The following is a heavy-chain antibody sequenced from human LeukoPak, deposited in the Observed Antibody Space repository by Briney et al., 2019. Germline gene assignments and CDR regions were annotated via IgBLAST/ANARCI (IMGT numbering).Heavy chain of an antibody. CDR1: GFTFSGYS. Sequence: GGSLRLSCEASGFTFSGYSMNWVRQAPGKGLEWVSTITGSGGRTYYADSVKGRFTIPRDNSKNTLYLQMDSLRADDTAVYYCAKSSLVVPYDYWGQGTLVTVSS. V-gene: IGHV3-23*01. D-gene: IGHD6-6*01. CDR2: ITGSGGRT. CDR3: AKSSLVVPYDY. J-gene: IGHJ4*02.